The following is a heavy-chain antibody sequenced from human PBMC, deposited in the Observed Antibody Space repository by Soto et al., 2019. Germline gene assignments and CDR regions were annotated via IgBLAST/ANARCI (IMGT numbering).Heavy chain of an antibody. CDR3: AKEVYYDSSGYSRPSGMDV. CDR1: GFTFSSYA. V-gene: IGHV3-23*01. Sequence: EVQLLESGGGLVQPGGSLRLSCAASGFTFSSYAMSWVRQAPGKGLEWVSGISGSGGSTYYADSVKGRFTISRDNSKNTLYLQMNSLRAEDTAVYYCAKEVYYDSSGYSRPSGMDVWGQGTTVTVSS. D-gene: IGHD3-22*01. J-gene: IGHJ6*02. CDR2: ISGSGGST.